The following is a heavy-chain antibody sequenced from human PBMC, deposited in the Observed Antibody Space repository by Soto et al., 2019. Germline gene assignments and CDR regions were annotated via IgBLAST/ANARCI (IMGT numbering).Heavy chain of an antibody. D-gene: IGHD4-17*01. Sequence: SVKVSCKASGGAFNTFGFSWVRQAPGQGLEWMGGIIPFFRTANYAQKFQDRVTITADESTSTVYMDLRSLRSEDTAKYYCARSPPMDSGDKYFYDFWGQGALVTVS. CDR3: ARSPPMDSGDKYFYDF. CDR1: GGAFNTFG. J-gene: IGHJ4*02. CDR2: IIPFFRTA. V-gene: IGHV1-69*13.